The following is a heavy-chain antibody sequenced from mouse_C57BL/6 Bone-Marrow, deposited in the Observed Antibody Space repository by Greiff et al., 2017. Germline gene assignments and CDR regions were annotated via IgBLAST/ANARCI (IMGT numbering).Heavy chain of an antibody. CDR1: GSTFTSYT. V-gene: IGHV1-4*01. CDR3: ARVLWYLLDY. D-gene: IGHD2-1*01. Sequence: SGAELARPGASVKMSCKASGSTFTSYTMHWVKQRPGQGLEWIGYINPSSGYTKYNQKFKDKATLTADKSSSTAYMQLSSLTSEDSAVYYCARVLWYLLDYWGQGTTLTVSS. CDR2: INPSSGYT. J-gene: IGHJ2*01.